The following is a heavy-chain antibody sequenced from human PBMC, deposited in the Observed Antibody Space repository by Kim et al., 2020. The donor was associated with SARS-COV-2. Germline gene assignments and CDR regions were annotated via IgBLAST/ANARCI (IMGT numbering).Heavy chain of an antibody. CDR3: ARDIGSSGWYADAFDI. V-gene: IGHV4-4*02. Sequence: SETLSLTCAVSGGSISSSNWWSWVRQPPGKGLEWIGEIYHSGSTNYNPSLKSRVTISVDKSKNQFSLKLSSVTAADTAVYYCARDIGSSGWYADAFDIWGQGTMVTVSS. J-gene: IGHJ3*02. D-gene: IGHD6-19*01. CDR2: IYHSGST. CDR1: GGSISSSNW.